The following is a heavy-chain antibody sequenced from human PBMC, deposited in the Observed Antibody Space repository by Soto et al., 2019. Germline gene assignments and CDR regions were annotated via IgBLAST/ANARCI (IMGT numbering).Heavy chain of an antibody. D-gene: IGHD2-15*01. V-gene: IGHV3-9*01. CDR1: GFTFDDYA. J-gene: IGHJ3*02. Sequence: SLRLSCAASGFTFDDYAMHWVRQAPGKGLEWVSGISWNSGSIGYADSVKGRFTISRDNAKNSLYLQMNSLRAEDTALYYCANLVRRLLDADAFAISGQGTIVTV. CDR2: ISWNSGSI. CDR3: ANLVRRLLDADAFAI.